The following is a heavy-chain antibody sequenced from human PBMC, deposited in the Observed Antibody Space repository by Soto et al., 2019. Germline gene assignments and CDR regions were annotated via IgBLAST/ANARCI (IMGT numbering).Heavy chain of an antibody. J-gene: IGHJ4*02. V-gene: IGHV4-4*02. CDR3: ARLPYVCSSHY. Sequence: QVQLQESGPDLAKPSGTLSLTCGVSSGSVSSNNWWSWVRQPPGEGLEWIGELHDAGAPNYTPSLKGRVSLSVDKSNVGFSLWMSCVSAADTAVYYCARLPYVCSSHYWGQGALVTVSS. CDR1: SGSVSSNNW. D-gene: IGHD2-15*01. CDR2: LHDAGAP.